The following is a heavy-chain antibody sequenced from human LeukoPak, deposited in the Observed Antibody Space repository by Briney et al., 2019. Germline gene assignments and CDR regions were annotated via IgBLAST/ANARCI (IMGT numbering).Heavy chain of an antibody. CDR1: GGSISSSSYY. Sequence: SETLSLTCTVSGGSISSSSYYWGWIRQPPGKGLEWIGSIYYSGSTYYNPSLKSRVTISVDTSKNQFSLKLSSVTAADTAVYYCARDQGYSYGYDYYYYGMDVWGQGTTVTVSS. CDR2: IYYSGST. V-gene: IGHV4-39*07. CDR3: ARDQGYSYGYDYYYYGMDV. D-gene: IGHD5-18*01. J-gene: IGHJ6*02.